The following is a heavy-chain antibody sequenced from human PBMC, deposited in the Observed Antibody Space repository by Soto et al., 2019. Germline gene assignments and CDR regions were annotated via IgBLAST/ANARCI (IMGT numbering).Heavy chain of an antibody. J-gene: IGHJ4*02. V-gene: IGHV3-23*01. CDR1: GLTFSTYA. CDR3: GKERLATSGQRCWFDC. Sequence: GGSLRLSCATSGLTFSTYAMTWVRQVPGRGLQWVSTILPDETGFYTVSVKGRFAISRENYRGIVCLQMSDLWVAHAAIYYCGKERLATSGQRCWFDCWGQRSMGYVS. CDR2: ILPDETG. D-gene: IGHD1-1*01.